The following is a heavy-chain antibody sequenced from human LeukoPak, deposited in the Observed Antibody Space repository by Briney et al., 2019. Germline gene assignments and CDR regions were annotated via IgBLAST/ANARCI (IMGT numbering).Heavy chain of an antibody. CDR3: ARGDILTGYYPFDY. D-gene: IGHD3-9*01. CDR1: GGSLSGFY. V-gene: IGHV4-59*01. CDR2: IHYSGST. Sequence: PSETLSLTCTVSGGSLSGFYWSWIRQPPGKGLEWIAYIHYSGSTNYNPSLRSRVTISVDTSKNQFSLKLSSVTAADTAVYYCARGDILTGYYPFDYWGQGTLVTVSS. J-gene: IGHJ4*02.